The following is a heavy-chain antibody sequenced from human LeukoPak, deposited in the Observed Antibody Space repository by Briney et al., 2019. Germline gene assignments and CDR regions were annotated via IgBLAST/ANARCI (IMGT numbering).Heavy chain of an antibody. Sequence: GGSLRLSCAVSGLTFRSYWMSWVRQAPGKGQEWVANINQDGSEKYFVDSVKGRFTISRDNAKNSLHLQMNTLRAEDTAVYYCARERDGRFFDYWGQGTLVTVSS. CDR2: INQDGSEK. D-gene: IGHD5-24*01. V-gene: IGHV3-7*01. J-gene: IGHJ4*02. CDR1: GLTFRSYW. CDR3: ARERDGRFFDY.